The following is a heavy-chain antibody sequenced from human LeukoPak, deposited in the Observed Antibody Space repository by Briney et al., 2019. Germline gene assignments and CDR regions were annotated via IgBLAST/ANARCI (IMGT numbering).Heavy chain of an antibody. CDR1: GCTFSNYA. V-gene: IGHV3-23*01. CDR2: ISGSGGST. Sequence: PGGSLRLSCAASGCTFSNYAMTWVRQAPGKGLEWVSDISGSGGSTYYADSVKGRFTISRDNSKNTLYLQMNSLRAEDTAVYYCAKDLAAYSSGFDYWGQGTLVTVSS. CDR3: AKDLAAYSSGFDY. J-gene: IGHJ4*02. D-gene: IGHD3-22*01.